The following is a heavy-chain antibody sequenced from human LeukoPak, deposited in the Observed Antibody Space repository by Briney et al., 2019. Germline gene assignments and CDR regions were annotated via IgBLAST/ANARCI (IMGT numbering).Heavy chain of an antibody. V-gene: IGHV4-59*01. J-gene: IGHJ4*02. CDR1: GGSISSYY. D-gene: IGHD3-10*01. CDR3: ARGLNYYGSGSYAFDY. Sequence: SETLSLTCTVSGGSISSYYWSWIRQPPGKGLEWIGYIYYSGSTNYNPSLKSRVTISVDTSKNQFSLKLSSVTAADTAVYYCARGLNYYGSGSYAFDYWGQGPLVTVSS. CDR2: IYYSGST.